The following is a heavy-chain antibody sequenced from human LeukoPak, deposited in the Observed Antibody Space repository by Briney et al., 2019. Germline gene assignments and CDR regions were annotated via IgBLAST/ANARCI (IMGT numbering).Heavy chain of an antibody. D-gene: IGHD5-24*01. CDR1: GFTFSSYA. V-gene: IGHV3-30-3*01. CDR2: ISYDGSNK. CDR3: ARAGLHHFDY. J-gene: IGHJ4*02. Sequence: PGRSLRLSCAASGFTFSSYAMHWVRQAPGKGLEWVAVISYDGSNKYYADSVKGRFTISGDNSKNTLYLQMNSLRAEDTAVYYCARAGLHHFDYWGQGTLVTVSS.